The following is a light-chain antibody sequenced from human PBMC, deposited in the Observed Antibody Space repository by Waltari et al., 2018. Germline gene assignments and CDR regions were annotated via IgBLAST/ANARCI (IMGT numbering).Light chain of an antibody. Sequence: SAVRTQPPPISVAPGQTAKITCGGRNIGSKSVHWYQQRPGQAPQLLVFDDSARPSGIPDRFAGSHSEDTATLTISRVEAGDEADYYCQVWDSSSDWEFGEGTKLTV. CDR1: NIGSKS. CDR2: DDS. V-gene: IGLV3-21*02. CDR3: QVWDSSSDWE. J-gene: IGLJ2*01.